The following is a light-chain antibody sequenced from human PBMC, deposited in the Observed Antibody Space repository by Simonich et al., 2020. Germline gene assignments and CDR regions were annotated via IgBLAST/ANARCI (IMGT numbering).Light chain of an antibody. Sequence: SYGLTQPPSVSGAPGKTARITGGGNNIGSKRVHWYQQKPGQAPVLVVYDDSDRPSGIPERFSGSNSGNTATLTISRVEAGDEADYYCQVWDSSSDHVVFGGGTKLTVL. J-gene: IGLJ2*01. CDR3: QVWDSSSDHVV. CDR1: NIGSKR. V-gene: IGLV3-21*03. CDR2: DDS.